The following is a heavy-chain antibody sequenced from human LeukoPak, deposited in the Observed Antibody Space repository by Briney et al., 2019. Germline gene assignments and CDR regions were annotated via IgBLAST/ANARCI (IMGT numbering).Heavy chain of an antibody. J-gene: IGHJ2*01. D-gene: IGHD3-9*01. CDR2: IHYSGNT. CDR1: GGSISSYF. Sequence: SETLPLTCTVSGGSISSYFWSWIRQPPGKGLEWIGYIHYSGNTNYNPSLKSRVTISVETSKNQLSLKLSSVTAADTAVYYCAKLGGHYDNLTGYYETNWYFDLWGRGTLVTVSS. CDR3: AKLGGHYDNLTGYYETNWYFDL. V-gene: IGHV4-59*01.